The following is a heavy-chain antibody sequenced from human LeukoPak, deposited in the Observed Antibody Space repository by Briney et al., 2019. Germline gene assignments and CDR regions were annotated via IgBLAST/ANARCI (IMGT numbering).Heavy chain of an antibody. V-gene: IGHV3-43*02. CDR1: GFTFDDYA. CDR3: AKEIDTLGTNAFDI. D-gene: IGHD2-15*01. Sequence: GGSLRLSCAASGFTFDDYAMHWVRQAPGKGLEWVSLISGDGGSTYYADSARGRFTISRDNSKNSLYLQMDSLRTEDTAFYYCAKEIDTLGTNAFDIWAKGQWSPSLQ. J-gene: IGHJ3*02. CDR2: ISGDGGST.